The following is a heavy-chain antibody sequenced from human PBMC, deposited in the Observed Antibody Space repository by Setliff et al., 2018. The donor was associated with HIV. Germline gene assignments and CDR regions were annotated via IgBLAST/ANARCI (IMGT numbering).Heavy chain of an antibody. D-gene: IGHD2-15*01. J-gene: IGHJ4*01. CDR1: GFIFSDSW. Sequence: PGGSLRLSCGASGFIFSDSWMDWVRQAPGKGLEWVATIKKDGREKYYVDSVKGRFTISRDNARTSLYLEMSSLRVEDTAVYYCAKDGISGGSYPPYYFDYWGHGTLVTVSS. CDR3: AKDGISGGSYPPYYFDY. CDR2: IKKDGREK. V-gene: IGHV3-7*03.